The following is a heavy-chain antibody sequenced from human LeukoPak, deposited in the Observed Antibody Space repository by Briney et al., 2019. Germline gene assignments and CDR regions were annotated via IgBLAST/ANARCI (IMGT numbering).Heavy chain of an antibody. V-gene: IGHV3-23*01. CDR1: GFNFSSYA. CDR3: AKDRPNYYGSNGHYYKLNGDC. CDR2: ITSSGDAP. J-gene: IGHJ4*02. Sequence: QPGGSLRLSCAASGFNFSSYAMSWVRQAPGKGLEWVSSITSSGDAPYYADSVKGRFTISRDNSDNTLYLQMNSLRAEDTAVYYCAKDRPNYYGSNGHYYKLNGDCWGQGTLVTVSS. D-gene: IGHD3-22*01.